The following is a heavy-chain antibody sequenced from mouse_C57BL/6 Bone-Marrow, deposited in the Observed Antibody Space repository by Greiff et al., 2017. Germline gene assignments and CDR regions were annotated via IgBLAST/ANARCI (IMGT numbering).Heavy chain of an antibody. CDR3: ARNWSSYYFDY. CDR1: GYTFTSYG. V-gene: IGHV1-81*01. CDR2: IDPRSGNT. Sequence: VQLQQSGAELARPGASVKLSCKASGYTFTSYGISWVKQRPGQGLEWIGEIDPRSGNTNYNEKFKGKATLTADKSSSTAYMELRSLTSEDSAVYFCARNWSSYYFDYWGQGTTLTVSS. D-gene: IGHD4-1*01. J-gene: IGHJ2*01.